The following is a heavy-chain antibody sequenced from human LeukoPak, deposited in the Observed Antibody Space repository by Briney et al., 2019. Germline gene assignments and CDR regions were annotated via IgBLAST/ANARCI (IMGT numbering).Heavy chain of an antibody. J-gene: IGHJ4*02. Sequence: SETLSLTCTVSGGSINSGGYYWSWIRQHPGKGLEWIGYIYYSGSTYYNPSLKSRVTISVDMSKRQFSLKLNSVTAADTAVYYCARGGGEPFDYWGQGTLVTVSS. CDR3: ARGGGEPFDY. CDR2: IYYSGST. CDR1: GGSINSGGYY. V-gene: IGHV4-31*03. D-gene: IGHD1-14*01.